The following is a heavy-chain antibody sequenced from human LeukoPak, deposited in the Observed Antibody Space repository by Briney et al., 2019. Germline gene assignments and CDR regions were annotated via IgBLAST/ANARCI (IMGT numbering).Heavy chain of an antibody. CDR3: ARGPASLAEYFQH. Sequence: GGSLRLSCAASGFTFSSYWMSWVRQAPGKGLEWVANIKQDGSEKYYVDSVKGRFTISRDNAKNSLYLQMNSLRAEDTAVYYCARGPASLAEYFQHWGQGTLVTVSS. CDR2: IKQDGSEK. V-gene: IGHV3-7*01. J-gene: IGHJ1*01. CDR1: GFTFSSYW.